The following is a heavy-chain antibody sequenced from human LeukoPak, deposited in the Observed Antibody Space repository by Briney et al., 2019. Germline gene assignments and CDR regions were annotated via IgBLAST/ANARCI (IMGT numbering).Heavy chain of an antibody. CDR3: ARRGIAARLLYYFDY. CDR2: IYYSGST. V-gene: IGHV4-39*01. Sequence: ETLSLTCPVSGVSISSSSYYWGWIRQPPGKGLEWIGSIYYSGSTYYNPSLKSRVTISVDTSKDQFSLKLSSVTAADTAVYYCARRGIAARLLYYFDYWGQGTLVTVSS. J-gene: IGHJ4*02. CDR1: GVSISSSSYY. D-gene: IGHD6-6*01.